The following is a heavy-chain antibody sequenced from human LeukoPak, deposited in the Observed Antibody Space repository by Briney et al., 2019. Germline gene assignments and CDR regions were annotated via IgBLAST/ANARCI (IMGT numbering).Heavy chain of an antibody. Sequence: SETLSLTCTVSGGSISNKYWSWIRQPPGKGLEWIGYIYYSGSTNYNPSLKSRVTISVDSSKNQFSLKLSSVTAADTAVYYCARTTEGGYTYDYFYYYYMDVWGKGTTVTISS. V-gene: IGHV4-59*01. CDR1: GGSISNKY. J-gene: IGHJ6*03. CDR3: ARTTEGGYTYDYFYYYYMDV. CDR2: IYYSGST. D-gene: IGHD5-18*01.